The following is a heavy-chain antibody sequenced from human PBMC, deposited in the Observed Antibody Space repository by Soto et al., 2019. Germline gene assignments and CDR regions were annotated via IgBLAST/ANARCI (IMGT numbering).Heavy chain of an antibody. CDR3: ARQIYDSDTGPNFQYYFDS. CDR1: GYSFAGDC. D-gene: IGHD3-22*01. V-gene: IGHV5-10-1*01. J-gene: IGHJ4*02. Sequence: GESLKISCNGSGYSFAGDCITWVLQKPGKGLDWMGRIDPSDSQTYYSPSFRGHVTISVTRSITTVFLQWSSLRASDTAMYYCARQIYDSDTGPNFQYYFDSWGQGTPVTVSS. CDR2: IDPSDSQT.